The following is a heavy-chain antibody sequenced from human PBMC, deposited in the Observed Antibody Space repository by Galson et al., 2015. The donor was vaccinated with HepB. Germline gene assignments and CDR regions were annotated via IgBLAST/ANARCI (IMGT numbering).Heavy chain of an antibody. D-gene: IGHD5-24*01. CDR3: GRGEMVE. Sequence: CAISGDSVSSNSASWNWIRQSPSRGLEWLGRTYYRSKWYNDYAVSVRSRITINPDTSKNQFSLHLNSVTPEDTAVYCCGRGEMVEWGQGTLVTVSS. CDR1: GDSVSSNSAS. J-gene: IGHJ4*02. CDR2: TYYRSKWYN. V-gene: IGHV6-1*01.